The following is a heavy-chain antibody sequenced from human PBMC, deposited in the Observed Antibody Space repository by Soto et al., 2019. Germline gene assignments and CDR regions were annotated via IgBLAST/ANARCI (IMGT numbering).Heavy chain of an antibody. CDR1: GGSISSGDYY. V-gene: IGHV4-30-4*01. Sequence: PSETLSLTCTVSGGSISSGDYYWSWIRQPPGKGLEWIGYIYYSGSTYYNPSLKSRVTISVDTSKNQFSLKLSSVTAADTAVYYCARVNYYDSSGYLYFDYWGQGTTVTVSS. CDR2: IYYSGST. D-gene: IGHD3-22*01. CDR3: ARVNYYDSSGYLYFDY. J-gene: IGHJ4*03.